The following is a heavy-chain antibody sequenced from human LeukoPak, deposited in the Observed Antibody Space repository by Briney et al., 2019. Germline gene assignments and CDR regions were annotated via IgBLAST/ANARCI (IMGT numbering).Heavy chain of an antibody. J-gene: IGHJ3*02. V-gene: IGHV4-59*01. CDR2: IYYSGST. Sequence: SGTLSLTCTVSGGSISSYYWSWIRQPPGKGLEWIGYIYYSGSTNYNPSLKSRVTISVDTSKNQFSLKLSSVTAADTAVYYCAREQEGDDAFDIWGQGTMVTVSS. CDR3: AREQEGDDAFDI. CDR1: GGSISSYY. D-gene: IGHD3-16*01.